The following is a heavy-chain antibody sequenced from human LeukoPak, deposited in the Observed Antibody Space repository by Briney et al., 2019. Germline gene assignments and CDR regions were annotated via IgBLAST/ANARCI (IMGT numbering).Heavy chain of an antibody. J-gene: IGHJ6*02. CDR2: IYYSGST. V-gene: IGHV4-31*03. CDR3: ASFRGKYGGYGGNYYYGMDV. Sequence: PSETLSLTCTVSGGSISSGGYYWSWIRQHPGKGLEWIGYIYYSGSTYYNPSLKSRVTISVDTSKNQFSLKLSSVTAADTAVYYCASFRGKYGGYGGNYYYGMDVWGQGTTVTVSS. CDR1: GGSISSGGYY. D-gene: IGHD5-12*01.